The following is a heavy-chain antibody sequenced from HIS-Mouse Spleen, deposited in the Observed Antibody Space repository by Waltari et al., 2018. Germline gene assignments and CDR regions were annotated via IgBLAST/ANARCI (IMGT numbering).Heavy chain of an antibody. CDR2: INPNSGGR. V-gene: IGHV1-2*02. D-gene: IGHD7-27*01. CDR3: AREGALGYFDY. Sequence: QVQLVQSGAEVKKPGASVKVSCKASGYTFTGYYMHWVRQAPGQGLEWMGWINPNSGGRNYAQKFQGRVTMTRDTSSSTAYMELSRLRSDDTAVYYCAREGALGYFDYWGQGTLVTVSS. CDR1: GYTFTGYY. J-gene: IGHJ4*02.